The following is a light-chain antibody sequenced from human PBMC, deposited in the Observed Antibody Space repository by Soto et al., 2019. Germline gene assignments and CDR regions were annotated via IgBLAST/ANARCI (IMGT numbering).Light chain of an antibody. CDR3: QQSYITPLT. CDR1: QTISRY. Sequence: DIQMTQSPSSLSASVGDRVTITCRASQTISRYLNWYQQKPGKAPELLIYAASSLQSEVPSRFSGSGSGTDFTLTISSLLPGDFATYYCQQSYITPLTFGGGTTVEIK. V-gene: IGKV1-39*01. J-gene: IGKJ4*01. CDR2: AAS.